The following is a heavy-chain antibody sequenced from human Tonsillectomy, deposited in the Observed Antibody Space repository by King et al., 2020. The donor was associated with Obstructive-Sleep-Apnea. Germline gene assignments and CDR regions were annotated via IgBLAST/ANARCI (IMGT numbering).Heavy chain of an antibody. CDR1: GGSISSGGYY. D-gene: IGHD5-18*01. CDR3: ARNQYSYGFVNWFDP. CDR2: IYYSGSS. V-gene: IGHV4-31*03. Sequence: QLQESGPGLVKPSQTLSLTCTVSGGSISSGGYYWSWIRQHPGKGLEWIGYIYYSGSSHYNPSLKSRVSISVDTSKNQFSLRLSSVTAADTAVYYCARNQYSYGFVNWFDPWGQGTLVTVSS. J-gene: IGHJ5*02.